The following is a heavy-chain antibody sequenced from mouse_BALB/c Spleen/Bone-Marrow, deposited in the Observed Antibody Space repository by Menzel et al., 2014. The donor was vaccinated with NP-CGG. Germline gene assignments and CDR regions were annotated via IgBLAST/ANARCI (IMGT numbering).Heavy chain of an antibody. J-gene: IGHJ4*01. CDR3: ARDWLRRAMDY. CDR2: IWAGGST. Sequence: VKLVESGPGLVAPSQSLSIPCTVSGFSLTSYGVHWVRQPPGKGLEWLGVIWAGGSTNYNSALMSRLSISKDNSKSQVFLKMNSLQTDDTAMYYCARDWLRRAMDYWGQGTSVTVSS. V-gene: IGHV2-9*02. D-gene: IGHD2-2*01. CDR1: GFSLTSYG.